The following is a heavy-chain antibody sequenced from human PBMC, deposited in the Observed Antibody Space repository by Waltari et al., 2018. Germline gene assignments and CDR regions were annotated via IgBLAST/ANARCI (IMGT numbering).Heavy chain of an antibody. Sequence: EGQLVESGGGLVQPGGSLRLSCPAAEFTFPYYWVTWVRQAPGKGLEWVANIKEDGSEKYYVDSVKGRFTISRDNAKNSLYLQMSSLRVEDTAVYYCATQSWSNFEYWGQGTLVTVSS. CDR2: IKEDGSEK. CDR1: EFTFPYYW. V-gene: IGHV3-7*01. CDR3: ATQSWSNFEY. D-gene: IGHD3-3*01. J-gene: IGHJ4*02.